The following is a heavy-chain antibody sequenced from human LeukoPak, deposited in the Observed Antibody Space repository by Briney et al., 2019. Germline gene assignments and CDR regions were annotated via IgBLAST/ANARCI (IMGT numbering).Heavy chain of an antibody. CDR2: INHSGST. D-gene: IGHD3-10*01. Sequence: SETLSLTCTVSGGSISSGGYYWSWIRQPPGKGLEWIVEINHSGSTNYNPSLKSRVTISVDTSKNQFSPKLSSVTAADTAVYYCARVSLVRGAPDYYFDYWGQGTLVTVSS. J-gene: IGHJ4*02. CDR1: GGSISSGGYY. V-gene: IGHV4-61*08. CDR3: ARVSLVRGAPDYYFDY.